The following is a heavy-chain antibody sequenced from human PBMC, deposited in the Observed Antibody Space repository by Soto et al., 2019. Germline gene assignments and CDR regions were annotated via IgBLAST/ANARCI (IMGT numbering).Heavy chain of an antibody. J-gene: IGHJ4*02. CDR3: ARPWGMGSGRNIDY. CDR2: NYYSGSS. CDR1: GGSISIGGYY. D-gene: IGHD3-10*01. V-gene: IGHV4-31*01. Sequence: QLQLQESGPGLVKPSQTLSLTCTVSGGSISIGGYYWSWIRQHPGTGLEWIGYNYYSGSSFYNPSFKRVITLSVDTSTNPFSPKRISVSAAGPAVYYCARPWGMGSGRNIDYWSQGPLLTVSS.